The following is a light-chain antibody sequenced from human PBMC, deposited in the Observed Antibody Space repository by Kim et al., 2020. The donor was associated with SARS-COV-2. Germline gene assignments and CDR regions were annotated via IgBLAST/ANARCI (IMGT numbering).Light chain of an antibody. V-gene: IGKV3-15*01. Sequence: EIVMTQSPATLSVSPGERATLSCRASQSVSSNLAWYQQKPGQSPRLLIYGAFTRATGIPARFSGSGSGTEFTLTINSLQSEDFAVCYCQQYKNWPYAFGQGTKLGI. CDR2: GAF. CDR1: QSVSSN. CDR3: QQYKNWPYA. J-gene: IGKJ2*01.